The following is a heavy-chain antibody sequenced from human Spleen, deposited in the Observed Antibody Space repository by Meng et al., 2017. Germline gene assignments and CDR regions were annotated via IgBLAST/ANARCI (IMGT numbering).Heavy chain of an antibody. CDR2: IYWNDDK. D-gene: IGHD4-17*01. V-gene: IGHV2-5*01. J-gene: IGHJ4*02. CDR1: GFSLSTSGVG. CDR3: AHTVGAVDY. Sequence: SWKYSGPPLAKPTQTLPLTSPFSGFSLSTSGVGVGWIRQPPGKALELLALIYWNDDKRSSPSLKSRLTITKDTSKNQVVLTMTNMDPVDTATYYCAHTVGAVDYWGQGTLVTVSS.